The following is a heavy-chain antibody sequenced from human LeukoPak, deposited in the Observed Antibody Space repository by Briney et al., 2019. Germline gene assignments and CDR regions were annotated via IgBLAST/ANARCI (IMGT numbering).Heavy chain of an antibody. V-gene: IGHV1-2*02. CDR2: INPNSGGT. CDR1: GYTFTVYY. D-gene: IGHD3-10*01. J-gene: IGHJ5*02. Sequence: ASVTVSFKASGYTFTVYYMHWVRQAPGQGIEWVGWINPNSGGTNYAQKFQGRVTITRDTSISTAYMELSRLRSDDTAVYYCARVNAGSGTRATNWFDPWGQGTLVTVSS. CDR3: ARVNAGSGTRATNWFDP.